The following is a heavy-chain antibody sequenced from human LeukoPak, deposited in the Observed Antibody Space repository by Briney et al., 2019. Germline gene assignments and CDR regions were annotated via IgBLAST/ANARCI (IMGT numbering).Heavy chain of an antibody. V-gene: IGHV3-23*01. CDR1: GFTFSSYA. CDR3: AKVPRMTTNYYHSSGQKEYYFDY. D-gene: IGHD3-22*01. CDR2: ISGSGGST. J-gene: IGHJ4*02. Sequence: GGSLRLSCAASGFTFSSYAMSWVRQAPGKGLEWVSAISGSGGSTYYADSVKGRFTISRDNPKNTLYLQMNSLRAEDTAVYYGAKVPRMTTNYYHSSGQKEYYFDYWGQGTLVTVSS.